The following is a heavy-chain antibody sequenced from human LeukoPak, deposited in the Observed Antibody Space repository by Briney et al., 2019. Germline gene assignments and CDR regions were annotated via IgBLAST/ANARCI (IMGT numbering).Heavy chain of an antibody. V-gene: IGHV4-59*08. CDR1: GGSISRNY. CDR3: ARHPRITLARGSPSWFDP. Sequence: SETLSLTCTVSGGSISRNYWNWIRQPPGKGLEWIGNIYYSETTNYNPSLKSRVSISVDTSKSLFSLKLISVTAANTAVYYWARHPRITLARGSPSWFDPWGQGTLVTVSS. D-gene: IGHD3-10*01. CDR2: IYYSETT. J-gene: IGHJ5*02.